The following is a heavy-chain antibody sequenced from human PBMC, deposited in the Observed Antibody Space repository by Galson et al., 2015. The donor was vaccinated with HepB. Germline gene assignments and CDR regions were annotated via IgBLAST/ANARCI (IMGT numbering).Heavy chain of an antibody. CDR2: ISYDGNNK. Sequence: LRLSCAASGFSFSRYGMHWVRQAPGKGLEWVAIISYDGNNKNYADSVKGRFTISRDSSNNTLFLQMNSLRTEDTAVYYCAKERDVIAADPSLDSWGQGAPVTVSS. D-gene: IGHD2-15*01. CDR1: GFSFSRYG. J-gene: IGHJ4*02. CDR3: AKERDVIAADPSLDS. V-gene: IGHV3-30*18.